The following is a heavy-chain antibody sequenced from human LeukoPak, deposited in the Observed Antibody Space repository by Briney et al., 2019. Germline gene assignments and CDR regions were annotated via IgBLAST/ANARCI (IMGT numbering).Heavy chain of an antibody. CDR1: GGSISSYY. D-gene: IGHD6-19*01. Sequence: SETLSLTCTVSGGSISSYYWSWIRQPPGKGLEWIGYIYYSGSTNYNPSLKSRVTISVDTSKNQFSLKLSSVTAADTAVYYCARGGGSGWYGLNWFDPWGQGTLVTVSS. J-gene: IGHJ5*02. CDR3: ARGGGSGWYGLNWFDP. CDR2: IYYSGST. V-gene: IGHV4-59*01.